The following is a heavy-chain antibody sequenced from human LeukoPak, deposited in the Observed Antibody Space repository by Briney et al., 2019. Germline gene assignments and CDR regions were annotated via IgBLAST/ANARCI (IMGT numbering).Heavy chain of an antibody. Sequence: ASVKVSCKASGYIFIDYYIHWVRQAPGQGLEWMGWINPNSGVTNYAQKFQGGVTMTRDTSISTAYMELSRLRSDDTAVYYCAREEDYYDSSGYSVAGAFDIWGQGTMVTVSS. CDR2: INPNSGVT. CDR1: GYIFIDYY. D-gene: IGHD3-22*01. J-gene: IGHJ3*02. CDR3: AREEDYYDSSGYSVAGAFDI. V-gene: IGHV1-2*02.